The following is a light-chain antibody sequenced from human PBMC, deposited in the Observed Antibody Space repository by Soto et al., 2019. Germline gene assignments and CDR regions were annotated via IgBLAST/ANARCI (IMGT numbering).Light chain of an antibody. CDR3: QQSFSSPWT. J-gene: IGKJ1*01. CDR1: QSISTY. CDR2: AAS. Sequence: DLQMTQSPSSLSASVGDRVTITCRASQSISTYLNWYQQKPGKAPNLLIYAASSLQSGVPSRFXXXXXXXXXXXTXSSLQPEDSATYYCQQSFSSPWTFGQGTKVESK. V-gene: IGKV1-39*01.